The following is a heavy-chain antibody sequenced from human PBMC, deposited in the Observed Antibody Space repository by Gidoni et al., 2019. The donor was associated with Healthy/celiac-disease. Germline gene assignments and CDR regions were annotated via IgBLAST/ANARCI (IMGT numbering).Heavy chain of an antibody. V-gene: IGHV4-59*01. CDR3: ARLALPAANHYYYYGMDV. Sequence: QVQLQESGPGLVKPSETLSLTCTVSGGSISSYYWSWIRQPPGKGLEWIGYIYYSGSTNYNPSLKSRVTISVDTSKNQFSLKLSSVTAADTAVYYCARLALPAANHYYYYGMDVWGQGTTVTVSS. J-gene: IGHJ6*02. CDR2: IYYSGST. CDR1: GGSISSYY. D-gene: IGHD2-2*01.